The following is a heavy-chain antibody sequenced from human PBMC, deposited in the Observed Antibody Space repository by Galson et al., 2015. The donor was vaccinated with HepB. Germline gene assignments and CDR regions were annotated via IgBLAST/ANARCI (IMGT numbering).Heavy chain of an antibody. D-gene: IGHD5-18*01. V-gene: IGHV5-51*01. Sequence: QSGAEVKKPGESLKISCKGSGYRFTNYWIGWVRQMPGKGLEWMGIFSPDDSDTRYSPSFQGQLTISADKSINTAYLQLSSLKASDTAMYYCARLGLWSTPHFDYWGPGTLVTVSS. CDR2: FSPDDSDT. J-gene: IGHJ4*02. CDR3: ARLGLWSTPHFDY. CDR1: GYRFTNYW.